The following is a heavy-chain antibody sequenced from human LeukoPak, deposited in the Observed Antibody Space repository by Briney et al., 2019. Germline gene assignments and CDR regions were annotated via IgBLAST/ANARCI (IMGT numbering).Heavy chain of an antibody. CDR3: ARRGSLTSDAVDI. Sequence: GESLKISCKASGYTFSNYWVGWVRQIPGKGREWMGIIYPGDSNTRYSPSFEGQVLISADKSISTVSLHWGSLQASDTAMYFCARRGSLTSDAVDIWGQGTLVSV. CDR1: GYTFSNYW. J-gene: IGHJ3*02. D-gene: IGHD3-9*01. CDR2: IYPGDSNT. V-gene: IGHV5-51*01.